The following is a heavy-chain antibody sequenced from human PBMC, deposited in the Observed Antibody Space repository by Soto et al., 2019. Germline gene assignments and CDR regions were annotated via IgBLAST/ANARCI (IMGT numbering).Heavy chain of an antibody. CDR1: GGSVSSGSYY. D-gene: IGHD5-18*01. V-gene: IGHV4-61*01. CDR3: ARVTVRGYSYGGFDY. Sequence: PSETLSLTCTVSGGSVSSGSYYWSWIRQPPGKGLEWIGYIYYSGSTNYNPSLKSRVTISVDTSKNQFSLKLSSVTAADTAVYYCARVTVRGYSYGGFDYWGQGTLVTV. J-gene: IGHJ4*02. CDR2: IYYSGST.